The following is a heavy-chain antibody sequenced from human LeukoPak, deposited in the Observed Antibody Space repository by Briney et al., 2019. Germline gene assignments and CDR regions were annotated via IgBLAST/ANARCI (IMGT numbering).Heavy chain of an antibody. J-gene: IGHJ5*02. CDR2: ISFSSSYI. Sequence: PGGSLRLSCAASGFTFNTYGMNWVRQAPGKGLEWVSYISFSSSYIYYADSVKGRFTISRDNAKNSLYLQMNSLRVDDTAVYYCARAGDSGWYTTSGGFDPWGQGTLVTVSS. V-gene: IGHV3-21*01. D-gene: IGHD6-19*01. CDR1: GFTFNTYG. CDR3: ARAGDSGWYTTSGGFDP.